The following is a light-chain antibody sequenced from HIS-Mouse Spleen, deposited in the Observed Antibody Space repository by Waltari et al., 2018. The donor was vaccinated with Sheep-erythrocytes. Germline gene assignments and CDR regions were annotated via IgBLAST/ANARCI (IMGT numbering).Light chain of an antibody. CDR3: QQYDNLLT. CDR2: DAS. J-gene: IGKJ4*01. Sequence: DIQMTQSPSSLSASVGDRVTITCQASQDISNYLNWYQQKPGKAPKLLIYDASNLETGVPSRFSGRGSGTDFTFTISSLQPEDIATYYCQQYDNLLTFGGGTKGEIK. V-gene: IGKV1-33*01. CDR1: QDISNY.